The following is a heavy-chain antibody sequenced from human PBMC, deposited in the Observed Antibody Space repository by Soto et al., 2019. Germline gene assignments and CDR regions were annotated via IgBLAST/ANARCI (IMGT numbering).Heavy chain of an antibody. D-gene: IGHD5-18*01. CDR2: ICYDGSTK. Sequence: QVQLVQSGGGVVQPGRSLRLSCAASGFTFSSYAMHWVRQPPGKGPEWVALICYDGSTKYYADSVKGRFTISRDNSKNTLYLEMNSLRAEDTAVYYCARDPEADTAKSEVNKYFDPWGQGTLVTVSS. V-gene: IGHV3-33*01. CDR3: ARDPEADTAKSEVNKYFDP. CDR1: GFTFSSYA. J-gene: IGHJ5*02.